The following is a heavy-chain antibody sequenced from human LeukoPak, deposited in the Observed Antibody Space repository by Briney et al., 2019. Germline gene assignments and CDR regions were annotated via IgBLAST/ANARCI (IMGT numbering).Heavy chain of an antibody. V-gene: IGHV3-11*01. CDR3: ARVFLDAFDI. J-gene: IGHJ3*02. CDR1: GFTFRDYY. Sequence: PGGSLRLSCAASGFTFRDYYMSWIRQAPGKGLEWVSYISSGGNTIYYADSVKGRFTISRDNAKNSLYLQMNSLRAEDTAVYHCARVFLDAFDIWGQGTMATVSS. CDR2: ISSGGNTI.